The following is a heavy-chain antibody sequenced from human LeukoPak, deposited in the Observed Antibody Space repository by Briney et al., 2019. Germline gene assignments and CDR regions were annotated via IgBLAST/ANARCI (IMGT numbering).Heavy chain of an antibody. CDR1: GYSIGRDYY. D-gene: IGHD3-16*01. V-gene: IGHV4-38-2*02. CDR3: ARVVGGDYFDY. CDR2: IYHSGRT. Sequence: SETLSLTCSVSGYSIGRDYYWGWIRQPPGKGLEWIGSIYHSGRTYDNPSLKSRVTISIDTSKNQFSPKLSSVTAADTAVYYCARVVGGDYFDYWGQGTLVTVSS. J-gene: IGHJ4*02.